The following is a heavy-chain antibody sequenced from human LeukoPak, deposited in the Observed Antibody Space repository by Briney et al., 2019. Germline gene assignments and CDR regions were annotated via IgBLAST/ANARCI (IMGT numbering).Heavy chain of an antibody. CDR1: GFTFSSYS. D-gene: IGHD6-13*01. V-gene: IGHV3-23*01. J-gene: IGHJ4*02. CDR2: ISDSGGST. Sequence: GGSLRLSCAASGFTFSSYSMNWVRQAPGKGLEWVSAISDSGGSTYYADSVKGRFTISRDNSRNTLYLQMNTLRAEDTAVYYCAKCRGSSWSDYFDYWGQGTLVTVSS. CDR3: AKCRGSSWSDYFDY.